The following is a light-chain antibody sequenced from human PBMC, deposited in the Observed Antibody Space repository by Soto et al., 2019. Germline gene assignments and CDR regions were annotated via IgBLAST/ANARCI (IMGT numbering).Light chain of an antibody. J-gene: IGLJ3*02. Sequence: QSMVTKPPSASGTPGQRVTISCSGSSSNIGSNFVSWYQRLPGTAPKLLIYSINQRPSGVPDRFSGSKSGTSASLAFSGLQSEDEADYFCASWDDSLNGPVFGGGTKLTVL. CDR2: SIN. V-gene: IGLV1-44*01. CDR3: ASWDDSLNGPV. CDR1: SSNIGSNF.